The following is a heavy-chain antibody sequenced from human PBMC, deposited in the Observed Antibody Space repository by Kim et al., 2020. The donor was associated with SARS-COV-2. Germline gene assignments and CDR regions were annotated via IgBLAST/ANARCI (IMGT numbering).Heavy chain of an antibody. Sequence: GESLKISCKGSGYSFTSYWIGWVRQMPGKGLEWMGIIYPGDSDTRYSPSFQGQVTISADKSISTAYLQWSSLKASDTAMYYCARPADHYYGSGSYYNPIDYWGQGTLVTVSS. CDR1: GYSFTSYW. CDR2: IYPGDSDT. CDR3: ARPADHYYGSGSYYNPIDY. D-gene: IGHD3-10*01. V-gene: IGHV5-51*01. J-gene: IGHJ4*02.